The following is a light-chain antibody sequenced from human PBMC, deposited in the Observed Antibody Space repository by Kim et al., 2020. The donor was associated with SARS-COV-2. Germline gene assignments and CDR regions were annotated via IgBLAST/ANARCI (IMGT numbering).Light chain of an antibody. CDR2: AAY. V-gene: IGKV1-12*01. CDR1: QGISSW. Sequence: SASIGDRVTITCRASQGISSWLAWYQRKPGKAPKLLIYAAYTLQSGVPSRFSGSGSGTDFTLTISSLQPEDFATYSCQQGNTFPLTFGGGTKVEI. J-gene: IGKJ4*01. CDR3: QQGNTFPLT.